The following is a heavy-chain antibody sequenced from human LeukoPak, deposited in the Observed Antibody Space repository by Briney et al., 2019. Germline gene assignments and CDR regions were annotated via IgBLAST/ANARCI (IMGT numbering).Heavy chain of an antibody. J-gene: IGHJ6*03. D-gene: IGHD5/OR15-5a*01. Sequence: TSETLPLTCTVSGGSISSTGYYWDWIRQPPGKGLEWIGSIYYSETTYYNSSLKSRVTISLDTSKNQFSLSLKSVTAADTAVYYCARQVSDYYYYYIDVWGKGATVTVSS. CDR1: GGSISSTGYY. CDR2: IYYSETT. CDR3: ARQVSDYYYYYIDV. V-gene: IGHV4-39*01.